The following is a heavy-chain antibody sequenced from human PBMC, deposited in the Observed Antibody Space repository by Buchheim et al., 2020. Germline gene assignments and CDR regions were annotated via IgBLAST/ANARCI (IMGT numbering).Heavy chain of an antibody. Sequence: EVQLVESGGGLLQPGGSLRLSCAASGFTFSNYWMHWVRQAPGKGLAWVSRVNSDGSNAVYADSVKGRFTISRDNARNTRDLQMTGLRDDDSAVYYCTRGTPNYSAYDYWGQGT. CDR1: GFTFSNYW. D-gene: IGHD5-12*01. V-gene: IGHV3-74*01. CDR3: TRGTPNYSAYDY. J-gene: IGHJ4*02. CDR2: VNSDGSNA.